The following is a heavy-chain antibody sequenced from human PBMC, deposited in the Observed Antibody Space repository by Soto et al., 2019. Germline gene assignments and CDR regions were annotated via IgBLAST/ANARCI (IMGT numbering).Heavy chain of an antibody. V-gene: IGHV3-49*03. D-gene: IGHD2-15*01. CDR1: GFTFRDYA. CDR2: IRSNTYGGTT. Sequence: GGSLRLSRTTSGFTFRDYAMSGFRQAQGKGLEWIGYIRSNTYGGTTEYAASVKGRFTISRDDSKRVAHLQMNSLETEDTAVYFCARRKDLDYWGQGT. J-gene: IGHJ4*02. CDR3: ARRKDLDY.